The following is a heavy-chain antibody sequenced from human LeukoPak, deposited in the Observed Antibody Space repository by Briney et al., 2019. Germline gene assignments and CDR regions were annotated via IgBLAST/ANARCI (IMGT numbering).Heavy chain of an antibody. CDR2: MNPNSGNT. V-gene: IGHV1-8*01. CDR1: GYTFTSYD. D-gene: IGHD3-3*01. CDR3: ARDLRFLTTEFDY. J-gene: IGHJ4*02. Sequence: ASVKVSCKASGYTFTSYDINWVRQATGQGLEWMGWMNPNSGNTGYAQKFQGRVTMTRNTSISTAYMELSSLRSEDTAVYYCARDLRFLTTEFDYWGQGTLVTVSS.